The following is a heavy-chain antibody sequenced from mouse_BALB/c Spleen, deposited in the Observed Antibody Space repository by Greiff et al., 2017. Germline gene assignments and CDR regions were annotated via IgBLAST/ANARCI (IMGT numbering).Heavy chain of an antibody. D-gene: IGHD2-4*01. CDR1: GFAFSSYD. V-gene: IGHV5-12-1*01. CDR3: ARHLYDYGSLYAMDY. J-gene: IGHJ4*01. Sequence: EVKLVESGGGLVKPGGSLKLSCAASGFAFSSYDMSWVRQTPEKRLEWVAYISSGGGSTYYPDTVKGRFTISRDNAKNTLYLQMSSLKSEDTAMYYCARHLYDYGSLYAMDYWGQGTSVTVSS. CDR2: ISSGGGST.